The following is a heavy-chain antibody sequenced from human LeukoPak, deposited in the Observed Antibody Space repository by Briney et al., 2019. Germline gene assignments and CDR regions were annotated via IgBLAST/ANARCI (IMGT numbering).Heavy chain of an antibody. V-gene: IGHV4-59*12. J-gene: IGHJ5*02. CDR3: ARDNGSSGYYVGNWFDP. Sequence: SETLSLTCTVSGGSMSSYYWNWIRQPPGKGLEWIGYIYYSGTTNYNPSLKSRVSMSVDTSKNQFSLKLSSVTAADTAVYYCARDNGSSGYYVGNWFDPWGQGTLVTVSS. D-gene: IGHD3-22*01. CDR1: GGSMSSYY. CDR2: IYYSGTT.